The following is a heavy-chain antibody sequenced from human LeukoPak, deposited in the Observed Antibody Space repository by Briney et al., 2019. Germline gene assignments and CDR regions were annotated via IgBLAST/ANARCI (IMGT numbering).Heavy chain of an antibody. V-gene: IGHV3-23*01. Sequence: PGGSLRLSCAASGFTFSSYTMSWVRQAPGKGLEWVSAISGSGGSTYYADSVKGRFTISRDNSKNTLYLQMNSLRAEDTAVYYCAKGLAAAGTFDYWGQGTLVTVSS. J-gene: IGHJ4*02. D-gene: IGHD6-13*01. CDR1: GFTFSSYT. CDR2: ISGSGGST. CDR3: AKGLAAAGTFDY.